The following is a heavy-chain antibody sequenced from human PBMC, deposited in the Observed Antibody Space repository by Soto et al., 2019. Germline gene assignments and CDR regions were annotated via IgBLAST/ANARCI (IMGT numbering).Heavy chain of an antibody. V-gene: IGHV3-21*01. CDR2: ISSSSSYI. CDR1: GFTFSSYS. Sequence: GGSLRLSCAASGFTFSSYSMNWVRQAPGKGLEWVSSISSSSSYIYYADSVKGRFTISRDNAKNSLYLQMNSLRAEDTAVYYCARSGSYSYYFDYWGQGTLVTVSS. D-gene: IGHD1-26*01. J-gene: IGHJ4*02. CDR3: ARSGSYSYYFDY.